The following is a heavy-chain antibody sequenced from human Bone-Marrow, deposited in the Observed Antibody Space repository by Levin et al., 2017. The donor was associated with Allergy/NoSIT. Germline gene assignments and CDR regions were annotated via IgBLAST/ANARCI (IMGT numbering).Heavy chain of an antibody. J-gene: IGHJ4*02. D-gene: IGHD6-19*01. CDR1: GFTFSSYG. V-gene: IGHV3-33*01. CDR3: ARDLREDSSGWRAFPPDY. Sequence: GESLKISCAASGFTFSSYGMHWVRQAPGKGLEWVAVIWYDGSNKYYADSVKGRFTISRDNSKNTLYLQMNSLRAEDTAVYYCARDLREDSSGWRAFPPDYWGQGTLVTVSS. CDR2: IWYDGSNK.